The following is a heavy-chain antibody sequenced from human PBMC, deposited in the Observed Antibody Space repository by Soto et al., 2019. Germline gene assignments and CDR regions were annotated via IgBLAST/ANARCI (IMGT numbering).Heavy chain of an antibody. V-gene: IGHV4-59*08. D-gene: IGHD2-15*01. CDR1: GGSISSYY. CDR2: IYYSGST. CDR3: ARHEDGQAFDY. Sequence: SETLSLTCTVSGGSISSYYWSWIRQPPGKGLEWIGYIYYSGSTNYNPSLKSRVTISVDTSKNQFSLKLSSVTAADTAVYYCARHEDGQAFDYWGQGTLVTVSS. J-gene: IGHJ4*02.